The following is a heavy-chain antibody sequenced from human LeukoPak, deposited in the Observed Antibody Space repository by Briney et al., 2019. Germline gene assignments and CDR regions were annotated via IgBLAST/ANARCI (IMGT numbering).Heavy chain of an antibody. CDR3: ARNGTTKEDDYFQN. V-gene: IGHV3-20*04. CDR2: INWNGGST. CDR1: GFKFDDYG. J-gene: IGHJ1*01. Sequence: GGSLRLSCAGSGFKFDDYGMNWVRQVPGKGLEWISAINWNGGSTHYADSVRGRFTISRDNARNSMFLHMNGLRAEDTALYFCARNGTTKEDDYFQNWAQGILVTVP. D-gene: IGHD1-7*01.